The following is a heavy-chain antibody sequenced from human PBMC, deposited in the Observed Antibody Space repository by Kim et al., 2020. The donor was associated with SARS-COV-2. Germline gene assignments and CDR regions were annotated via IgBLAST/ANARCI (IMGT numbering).Heavy chain of an antibody. CDR3: ARGVYYYGSGSYLSAPVEYYYYYGMDV. CDR1: GGTFSSYA. D-gene: IGHD3-10*01. J-gene: IGHJ6*02. V-gene: IGHV1-69*13. CDR2: IIPIFGTA. Sequence: SVKVSCKASGGTFSSYAISWVRQAPGQGLEWMGGIIPIFGTANYAQKFQGRVTITADESTSTAYMELSSLRSEDTAVYYCARGVYYYGSGSYLSAPVEYYYYYGMDVWGQGTTVTVSS.